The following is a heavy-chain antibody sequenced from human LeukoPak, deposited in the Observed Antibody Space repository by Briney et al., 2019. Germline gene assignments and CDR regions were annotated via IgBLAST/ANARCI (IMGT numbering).Heavy chain of an antibody. CDR2: ISTTSSTI. Sequence: GGSLRLSCAASGVTISSYSMNWVRQAPGRGLEWVSYISTTSSTIYYADSVKGRFTISRDNAKNSLYLQMNSLRAEDTAVYYCARVRGTYYFDYCGQGNLVTVSS. V-gene: IGHV3-48*01. D-gene: IGHD1-26*01. CDR1: GVTISSYS. J-gene: IGHJ4*02. CDR3: ARVRGTYYFDY.